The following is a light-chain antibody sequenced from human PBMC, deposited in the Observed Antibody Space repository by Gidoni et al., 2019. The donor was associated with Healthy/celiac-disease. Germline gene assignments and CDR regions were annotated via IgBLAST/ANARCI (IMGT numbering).Light chain of an antibody. CDR1: QSISSY. V-gene: IGKV1-39*01. Sequence: IQMTKPPSALSASVGDRVTITCRASQSISSYFNWYQQKPAKAPHLLINAASSSQSGVPSRFSGSGCCTDFTLTIISLQPEDFAADYCQQSYSTPRGFTFGPGTKVDIK. CDR2: AAS. J-gene: IGKJ3*01. CDR3: QQSYSTPRGFT.